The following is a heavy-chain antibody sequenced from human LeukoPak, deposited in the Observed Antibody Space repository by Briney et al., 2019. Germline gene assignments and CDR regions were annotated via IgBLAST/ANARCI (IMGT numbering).Heavy chain of an antibody. Sequence: GGSLRLSCAASGFTFSDYYMTWIRQAPGKGLEWLSYIDSSGDVIYYADSVKGRFTISRDNAKNSVFLQMDSLRAEDTAVYYCARERWELLGAVDYWGQGTLVTVSS. CDR2: IDSSGDVI. D-gene: IGHD1-26*01. J-gene: IGHJ4*02. V-gene: IGHV3-11*04. CDR1: GFTFSDYY. CDR3: ARERWELLGAVDY.